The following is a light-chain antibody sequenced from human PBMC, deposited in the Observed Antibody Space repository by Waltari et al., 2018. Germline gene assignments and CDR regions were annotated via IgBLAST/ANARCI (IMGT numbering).Light chain of an antibody. Sequence: DIQMTQSPYSLSASIGDRVPIPCRASENIGSYLNWYQQRTGEAPKLLIYATSTLQTEVPSRFSGSGSRTDFTLTISSLQPEDFATYYCQHTFETPYSFGQGTKLESK. CDR2: ATS. CDR3: QHTFETPYS. CDR1: ENIGSY. J-gene: IGKJ2*01. V-gene: IGKV1-39*01.